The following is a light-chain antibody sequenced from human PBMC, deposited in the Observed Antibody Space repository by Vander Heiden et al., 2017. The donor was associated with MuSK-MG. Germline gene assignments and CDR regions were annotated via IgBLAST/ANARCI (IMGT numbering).Light chain of an antibody. Sequence: EIVMTQSPATLSVSPGERATLSCRASQSVSSNLAWYQQKPGQAPRLLIYGASTRDTGIPARFSGSGYGTEFTLTISSRQSEDFAVYYCQQNNNWPPITFGGGTKVDIK. J-gene: IGKJ4*01. CDR2: GAS. CDR1: QSVSSN. CDR3: QQNNNWPPIT. V-gene: IGKV3-15*01.